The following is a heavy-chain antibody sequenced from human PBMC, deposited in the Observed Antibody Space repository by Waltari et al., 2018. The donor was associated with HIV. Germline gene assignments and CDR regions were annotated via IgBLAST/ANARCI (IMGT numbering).Heavy chain of an antibody. J-gene: IGHJ4*02. CDR3: AKDLGDYVWGMFTGAHFDS. Sequence: EVRLLESGGHLIQPGGSLRLSCAASGFPFDTYAMNWVRQAPGKRLGWVAAISGSGEIAYSADAVKGRFSISRDNSKNTLFLHMTSLRAEDTALYYCAKDLGDYVWGMFTGAHFDSWGQGTLVTVSS. D-gene: IGHD3-10*02. CDR1: GFPFDTYA. CDR2: ISGSGEIA. V-gene: IGHV3-23*01.